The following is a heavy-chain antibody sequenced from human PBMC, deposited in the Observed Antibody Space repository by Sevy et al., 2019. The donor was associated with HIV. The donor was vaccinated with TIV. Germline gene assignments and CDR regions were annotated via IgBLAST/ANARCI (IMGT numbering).Heavy chain of an antibody. J-gene: IGHJ4*02. CDR3: ASRLIREYNWNDGGYFDY. Sequence: SETLSLTCAVYGGSFSGYYWSWIRQPPGKGLEWIGEINHSGSTNYNPSLKSRVTISVDTSKNQFSLKLSSVTAADTAVYYCASRLIREYNWNDGGYFDYWGQGTLVTVSS. CDR1: GGSFSGYY. V-gene: IGHV4-34*01. CDR2: INHSGST. D-gene: IGHD1-20*01.